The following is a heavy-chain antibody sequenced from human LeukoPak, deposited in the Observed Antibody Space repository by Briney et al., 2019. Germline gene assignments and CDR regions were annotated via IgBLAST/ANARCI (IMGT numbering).Heavy chain of an antibody. V-gene: IGHV1-8*03. CDR3: ARVSVGAGGAFDI. Sequence: ASVKVSCKASGYTFTSYDINWVRQATGQGLEWMGWMNPNSGNTGYAQKFQGRVTITRNTSISTAYMELSSLRSEDTAVYYCARVSVGAGGAFDIWGQGTMVTVPS. CDR1: GYTFTSYD. CDR2: MNPNSGNT. J-gene: IGHJ3*02. D-gene: IGHD1-26*01.